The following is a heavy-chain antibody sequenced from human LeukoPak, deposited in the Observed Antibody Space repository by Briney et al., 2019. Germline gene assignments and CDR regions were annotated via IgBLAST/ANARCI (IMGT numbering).Heavy chain of an antibody. CDR2: IKQDGTER. Sequence: GESLRLSCVASGFTFTTYWMSWVRQAPGKGLEWVANIKQDGTERYYVDSVKGRFTISRDNAKNSLYLQMNSLRVEDTAVYYCAKSPGGYSGPFGDWGQGTLVTVSS. D-gene: IGHD5-12*01. CDR1: GFTFTTYW. CDR3: AKSPGGYSGPFGD. V-gene: IGHV3-7*01. J-gene: IGHJ4*02.